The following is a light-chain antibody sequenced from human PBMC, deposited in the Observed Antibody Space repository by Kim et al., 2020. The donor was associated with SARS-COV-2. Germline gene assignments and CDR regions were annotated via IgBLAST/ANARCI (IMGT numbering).Light chain of an antibody. CDR2: AVS. J-gene: IGKJ1*01. CDR3: QHYGDSPRT. Sequence: SAGERATLSCRASQSVSGSYLAWYQQKPGQAPRLLIYAVSSRAAGIPDRFSGSGSETDFTLTISRLEPEDFAVYYCQHYGDSPRTFGQGTKVDIK. CDR1: QSVSGSY. V-gene: IGKV3-20*01.